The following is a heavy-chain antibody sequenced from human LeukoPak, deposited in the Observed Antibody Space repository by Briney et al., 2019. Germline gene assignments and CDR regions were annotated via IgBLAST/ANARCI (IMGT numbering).Heavy chain of an antibody. J-gene: IGHJ5*02. V-gene: IGHV1-8*01. CDR3: ARGRAYYDFWSGYYFKFDP. CDR2: MNPNSGNT. CDR1: GYTFTSYD. Sequence: ASVKVSCKASGYTFTSYDINWVRQATGQGLEWMGWMNPNSGNTGYAQKFQGRVTMTRNTSISTAYMELSSLRSEDTAVDYCARGRAYYDFWSGYYFKFDPWGQGTLVTVSS. D-gene: IGHD3-3*01.